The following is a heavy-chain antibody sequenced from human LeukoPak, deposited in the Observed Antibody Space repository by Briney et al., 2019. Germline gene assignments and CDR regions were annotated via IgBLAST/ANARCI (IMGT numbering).Heavy chain of an antibody. CDR2: ISGSSSYI. CDR3: ARDREEYCSGGSCSSFDY. CDR1: GFTFSRHS. J-gene: IGHJ4*02. Sequence: GGSLRLSCAASGFTFSRHSMNWVRQAPGKGLEWVSSISGSSSYIYYADSVKGRFTISRDNAKNSLYLQMNSLRGEDTAVYYCARDREEYCSGGSCSSFDYWGQGILVTVSS. D-gene: IGHD2-15*01. V-gene: IGHV3-21*06.